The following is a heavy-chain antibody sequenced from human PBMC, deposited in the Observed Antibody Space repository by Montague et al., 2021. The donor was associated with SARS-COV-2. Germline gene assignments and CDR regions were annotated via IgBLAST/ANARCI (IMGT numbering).Heavy chain of an antibody. CDR3: AHRLSTAGGGFGF. J-gene: IGHJ3*01. V-gene: IGHV2-5*02. Sequence: PALVKPTQTLTLTCTFSGFSLDTSGEAVGWIRQSPGKALEWLALIFWDDDKRYSPSLKNRVTITGDTSKNQVVLTVTNMDPVDTATYYCAHRLSTAGGGFGFWGQGTTVTVSS. CDR1: GFSLDTSGEA. D-gene: IGHD2-21*02. CDR2: IFWDDDK.